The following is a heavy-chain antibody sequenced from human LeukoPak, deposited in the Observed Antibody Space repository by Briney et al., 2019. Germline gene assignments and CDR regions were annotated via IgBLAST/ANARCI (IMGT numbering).Heavy chain of an antibody. D-gene: IGHD5-18*01. CDR1: RYTLTELS. CDR2: FDPEDGET. J-gene: IGHJ4*02. Sequence: ASVKDSCMVSRYTLTELSIHWGRPAPGKGVEWMGGFDPEDGETIYAQKFQGRVTMTEDTSTDTAYMELSSLRSEDTAVYYCATVTYSYGLVHFEYWGQGTLVTVSS. V-gene: IGHV1-24*01. CDR3: ATVTYSYGLVHFEY.